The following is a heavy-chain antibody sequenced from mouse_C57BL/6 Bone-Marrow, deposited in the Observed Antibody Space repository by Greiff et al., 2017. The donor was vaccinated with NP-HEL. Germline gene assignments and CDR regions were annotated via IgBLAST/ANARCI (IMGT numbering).Heavy chain of an antibody. CDR3: ARVPLPYYFDY. J-gene: IGHJ2*01. CDR1: GYTFTSYW. Sequence: QVQLKQPGAELVKPGASVKLSCKASGYTFTSYWMHWVKQRPGQGLEWIGMIHPNSGSTNYNEKFKSKATLTVDKSSSAAYMQLSSLTSEDSAVYYCARVPLPYYFDYWGQGTTLTVSS. CDR2: IHPNSGST. D-gene: IGHD6-1*01. V-gene: IGHV1-64*01.